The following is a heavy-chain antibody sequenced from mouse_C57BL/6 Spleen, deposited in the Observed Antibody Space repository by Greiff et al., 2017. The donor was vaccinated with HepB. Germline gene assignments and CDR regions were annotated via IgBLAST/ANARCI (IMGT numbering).Heavy chain of an antibody. J-gene: IGHJ2*01. V-gene: IGHV1-81*01. CDR2: IYPRSGNT. D-gene: IGHD2-5*01. Sequence: VQLQQSGAELARPGASVKLSCKASGYTFTSYGISWVKQRTGQGLEWIGEIYPRSGNTYYNEKFKGKATLTADKSSSTAYMELRSLTSEDSAVYFCAREAPSSYYSNYDYWGQGTTLTVSS. CDR1: GYTFTSYG. CDR3: AREAPSSYYSNYDY.